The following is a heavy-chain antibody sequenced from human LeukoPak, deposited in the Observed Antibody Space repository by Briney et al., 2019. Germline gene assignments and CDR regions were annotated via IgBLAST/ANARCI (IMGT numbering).Heavy chain of an antibody. CDR3: ASVMGYYPPPYYIDY. V-gene: IGHV4-39*01. CDR1: GGSISSSSYY. J-gene: IGHJ4*02. D-gene: IGHD2-21*01. Sequence: SETVSLTCTVSGGSISSSSYYWGWIRQPPGKGLEWIGSIYYSGSTYYNPSLKSRVTISVDTSKNQFSLKLSSVTAADTAVYYCASVMGYYPPPYYIDYWGQGTLVTVSS. CDR2: IYYSGST.